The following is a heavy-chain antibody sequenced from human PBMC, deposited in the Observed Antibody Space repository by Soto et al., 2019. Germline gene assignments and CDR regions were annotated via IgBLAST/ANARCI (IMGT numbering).Heavy chain of an antibody. D-gene: IGHD3-10*01. CDR1: GYTFTGYY. V-gene: IGHV1-2*02. CDR2: INPNSGGT. Sequence: ASVKVSCKASGYTFTGYYMHWVRQAPGQGLEWMGWINPNSGGTNYAQKFQGRVTMTRDTSISTAYMELSRLRSDDTAVYYCARTSLGWFGKLLIDYWGQATLVTVSS. J-gene: IGHJ4*02. CDR3: ARTSLGWFGKLLIDY.